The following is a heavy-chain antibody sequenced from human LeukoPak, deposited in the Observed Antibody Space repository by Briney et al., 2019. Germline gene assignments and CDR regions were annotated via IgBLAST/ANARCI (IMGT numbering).Heavy chain of an antibody. V-gene: IGHV3-74*01. CDR2: INSDGSST. J-gene: IGHJ3*02. Sequence: GGSLRLSCAASGFTFSSYWMHWVRQAPGKGLVWVSRINSDGSSTSYADSVKGRFTISRDNAKNTLYLQMNSLRAEDTAVYYCARRSGIVGASTAFDIWGQGTMVTVSS. CDR1: GFTFSSYW. CDR3: ARRSGIVGASTAFDI. D-gene: IGHD1-26*01.